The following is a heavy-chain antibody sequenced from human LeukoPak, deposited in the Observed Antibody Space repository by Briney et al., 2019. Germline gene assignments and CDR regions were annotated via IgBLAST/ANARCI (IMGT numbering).Heavy chain of an antibody. V-gene: IGHV3-48*03. CDR2: ISSSGSTI. J-gene: IGHJ4*02. D-gene: IGHD6-13*01. CDR3: ARNTGYSSSWFGY. Sequence: PGGSLRLSCAASGFTFSSYEMNWVRQAPGKGLEWVSYISSSGSTIYYADSVKGRFTISRDNAKNSLYLQMNSLRAEDTAVYYCARNTGYSSSWFGYWGQGTLVTVSS. CDR1: GFTFSSYE.